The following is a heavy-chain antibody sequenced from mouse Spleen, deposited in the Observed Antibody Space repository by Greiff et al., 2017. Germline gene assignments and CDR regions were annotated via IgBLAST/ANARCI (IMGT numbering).Heavy chain of an antibody. D-gene: IGHD1-1*01. CDR3: ARGYYGSSYFAMDY. J-gene: IGHJ4*01. CDR2: INPSSGYT. V-gene: IGHV1-4*01. CDR1: GYTFTSYT. Sequence: QVQLQQSGAELARPGASVKMSCKASGYTFTSYTMHWVKQRPGQGLEWIGYINPSSGYTKYNQKFKDKATLTADKSSSTAYMQLSSLTSEDSAVYYCARGYYGSSYFAMDYWGQGTSVTVSS.